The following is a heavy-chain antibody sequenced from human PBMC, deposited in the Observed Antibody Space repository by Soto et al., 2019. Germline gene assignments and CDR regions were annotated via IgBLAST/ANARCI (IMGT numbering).Heavy chain of an antibody. V-gene: IGHV1-46*01. CDR1: GYTFINVF. CDR3: ARSHCSGGSCYLGAFDI. J-gene: IGHJ3*02. D-gene: IGHD2-15*01. CDR2: INPSGGAT. Sequence: GASVKVSCKASGYTFINVFIHWVRQAPGQGLEWVGIINPSGGATTYPQKFQGRVTMTRDTSTSTVYMDVSSLRFDDTAVYYCARSHCSGGSCYLGAFDIWGQGTMVTVSS.